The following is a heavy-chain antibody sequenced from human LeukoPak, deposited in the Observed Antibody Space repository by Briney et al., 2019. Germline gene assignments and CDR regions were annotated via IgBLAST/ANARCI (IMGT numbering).Heavy chain of an antibody. CDR3: ARTEYCNTTTCKYASI. D-gene: IGHD2/OR15-2a*01. Sequence: GGSLRLSCAASGFTFSSYAMHWVRQAPGKGLEWVAVISYDGSNKYYADSVKGRFTISRDNSKNTLYLQMNSLRVEDTAVYYCARTEYCNTTTCKYASIWGQGTMVTVSS. CDR2: ISYDGSNK. CDR1: GFTFSSYA. V-gene: IGHV3-30-3*01. J-gene: IGHJ3*02.